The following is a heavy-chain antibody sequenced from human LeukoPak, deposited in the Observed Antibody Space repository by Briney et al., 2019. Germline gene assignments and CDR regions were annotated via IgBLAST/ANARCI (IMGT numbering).Heavy chain of an antibody. J-gene: IGHJ4*02. D-gene: IGHD3-22*01. Sequence: GGSLRLSCVASGFTFSTYALHWVRQGPGKGLEWVAVISYDGSNTYYADSVMGRFTISRDDSMNTVYLQMKSLRVEDTAVYYCARTRGSGYFDNWGQGTLVTVSS. CDR1: GFTFSTYA. CDR3: ARTRGSGYFDN. CDR2: ISYDGSNT. V-gene: IGHV3-30*04.